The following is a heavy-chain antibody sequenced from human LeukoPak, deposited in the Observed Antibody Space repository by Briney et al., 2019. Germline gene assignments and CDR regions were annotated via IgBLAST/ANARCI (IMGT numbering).Heavy chain of an antibody. CDR1: GGSISSYY. V-gene: IGHV4-59*01. CDR2: IYYSGST. D-gene: IGHD4-17*01. CDR3: ARDKGDYGDYYWFDP. J-gene: IGHJ5*02. Sequence: SETLSLTCTVSGGSISSYYWSWIRQPPGKGLEWIGYIYYSGSTNYNPSLKSRVTISVDTSKKQFSLKLRSVTAADTAVYYCARDKGDYGDYYWFDPWAREPWSPSPQ.